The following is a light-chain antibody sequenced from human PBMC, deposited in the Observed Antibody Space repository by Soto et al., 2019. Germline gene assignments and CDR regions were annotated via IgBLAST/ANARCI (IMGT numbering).Light chain of an antibody. CDR1: SNDVGLYNY. V-gene: IGLV2-14*03. Sequence: QSALTQPASVSGSPGQSITISCTGSSNDVGLYNYVSWYQQHPGKAPKLVISDVTNRPSRVSDRFSGSKSGNTAFLTISGLQAEDEADYYCSSYTITATLFGRGTKVTVL. J-gene: IGLJ2*01. CDR2: DVT. CDR3: SSYTITATL.